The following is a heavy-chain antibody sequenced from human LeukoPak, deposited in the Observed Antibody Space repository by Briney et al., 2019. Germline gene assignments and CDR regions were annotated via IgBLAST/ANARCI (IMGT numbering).Heavy chain of an antibody. V-gene: IGHV3-48*01. CDR2: ISSTSSTI. CDR3: AGYGGSYPYYMDV. Sequence: GGSLRLSCAASGFTFSSFSMNWVRQAPGKGLEWVSYISSTSSTIYYADSVKGRFTISRDNAKNSLYLQMNSLRAEDTAVYYCAGYGGSYPYYMDVWGKGTTVTISS. J-gene: IGHJ6*03. CDR1: GFTFSSFS. D-gene: IGHD1-26*01.